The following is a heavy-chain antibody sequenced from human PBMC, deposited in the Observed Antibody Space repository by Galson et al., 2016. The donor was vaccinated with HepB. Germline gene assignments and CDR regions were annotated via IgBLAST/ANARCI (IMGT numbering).Heavy chain of an antibody. D-gene: IGHD6-13*01. V-gene: IGHV3-11*06. J-gene: IGHJ4*02. CDR2: ISGDSSHT. CDR3: ARVGSTAAAGTVDY. Sequence: SLRLSCAASGFSFSDNYMSWIRQAPGKGLEWVSYISGDSSHTTYADSVRGRFTISRDNSKNSLYLQMNGLRAEDTALYYCARVGSTAAAGTVDYWGQGTLVTVSS. CDR1: GFSFSDNY.